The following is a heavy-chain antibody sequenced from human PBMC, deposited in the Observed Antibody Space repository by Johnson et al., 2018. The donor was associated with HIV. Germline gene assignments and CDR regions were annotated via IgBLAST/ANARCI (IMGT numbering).Heavy chain of an antibody. CDR3: ASPQAGDYPQDDAFHI. CDR2: INADGRST. D-gene: IGHD4-17*01. CDR1: GFIFSSHA. V-gene: IGHV3-74*02. J-gene: IGHJ3*02. Sequence: VQLVESGGDWVQPGGSLRLSCAASGFIFSSHAMTWLRQAPVKGLEWVSRINADGRSTTYADSVKGRFPISRDNAQNTLYLPMNRLRAEDTAVYYCASPQAGDYPQDDAFHIWGQGTVVTVSS.